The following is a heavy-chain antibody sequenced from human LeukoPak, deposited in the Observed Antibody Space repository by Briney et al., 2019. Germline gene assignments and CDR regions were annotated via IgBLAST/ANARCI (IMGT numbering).Heavy chain of an antibody. CDR3: ARGTSSGRGAYFDY. Sequence: PGGSLRLSCAASGFTFSSYAMSWVRQAPGKGLDWVSAMSGSGDSRYYADSVKGRFTISRDNAKNSLHLQMNGLRAEDTAVYYCARGTSSGRGAYFDYWGQGTLVTVSS. CDR1: GFTFSSYA. V-gene: IGHV3-23*01. D-gene: IGHD6-19*01. CDR2: MSGSGDSR. J-gene: IGHJ4*02.